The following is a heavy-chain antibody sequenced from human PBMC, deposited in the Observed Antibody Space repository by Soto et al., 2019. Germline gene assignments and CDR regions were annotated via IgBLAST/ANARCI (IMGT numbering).Heavy chain of an antibody. CDR2: ISTHNVNT. J-gene: IGHJ3*02. CDR1: GYAFTNYD. CDR3: ARGLHDFDI. Sequence: QPQLVQSGADVKKPGASVKVSCTASGYAFTNYDISWVRQAPGQGLEWMGWISTHNVNTNYAQNFQGRVTMTTDTSTSTAYIELRSLRSDDTAVYFCARGLHDFDIWGQGTMVAVSS. V-gene: IGHV1-18*01.